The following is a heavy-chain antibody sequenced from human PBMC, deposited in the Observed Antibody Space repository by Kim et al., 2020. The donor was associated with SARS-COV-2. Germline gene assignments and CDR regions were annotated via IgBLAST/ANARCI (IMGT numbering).Heavy chain of an antibody. J-gene: IGHJ5*02. CDR1: GYTFTGYY. Sequence: ASVKVSCKASGYTFTGYYMHWVRQAPGQGLEWMGRINPNSGGTNYAQKFQGRVTMTRDTSISTAYMELSRLRSDDTAVYYCARGAVNIVVVPAAILGPWGQGTLVTVSS. V-gene: IGHV1-2*06. CDR3: ARGAVNIVVVPAAILGP. D-gene: IGHD2-2*01. CDR2: INPNSGGT.